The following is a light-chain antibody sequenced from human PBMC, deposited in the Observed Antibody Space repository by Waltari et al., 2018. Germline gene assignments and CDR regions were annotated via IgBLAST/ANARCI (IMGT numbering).Light chain of an antibody. CDR1: SHDVGHYNL. J-gene: IGLJ3*02. CDR2: EVN. V-gene: IGLV2-23*02. Sequence: QSALTQPASVSGSPGQSITISCAGTSHDVGHYNLVSWYQQQPGKVPKLILYEVNKRPSGVSNRFSGSKSANTASLTISGLQAEDEADYYCCSYTGNSASEFGGGTKLIVL. CDR3: CSYTGNSASE.